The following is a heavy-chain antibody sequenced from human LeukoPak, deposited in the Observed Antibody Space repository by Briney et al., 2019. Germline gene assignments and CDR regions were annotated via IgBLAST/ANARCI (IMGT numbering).Heavy chain of an antibody. J-gene: IGHJ4*02. CDR3: AKGVTAPYMDFGEDHFDY. CDR1: GFTFSSYG. CDR2: ISYDGSNK. Sequence: AGGSLRLSCAASGFTFSSYGMHWVRQAPGKGLEWVAVISYDGSNKYYADSVEGRFTISRDNSKNTLYLQMNSLRAEDTAVYYCAKGVTAPYMDFGEDHFDYWGQGTLVTVSS. D-gene: IGHD3-10*01. V-gene: IGHV3-30*18.